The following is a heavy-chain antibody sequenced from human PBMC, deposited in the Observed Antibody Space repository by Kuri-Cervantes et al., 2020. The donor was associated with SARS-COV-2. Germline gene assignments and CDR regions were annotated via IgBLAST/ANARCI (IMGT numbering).Heavy chain of an antibody. D-gene: IGHD2-15*01. V-gene: IGHV1-18*01. CDR1: GYTFTSYG. CDR3: AAAYCSGGSCYPIL. J-gene: IGHJ4*02. CDR2: ISAYNGNT. Sequence: ASVKVSCKASGYTFTSYGISWVRQAPGQGLEWMGWISAYNGNTNYAQKLQGRVTMTTDTSTSTAYMELRSLRSDDTAVYYCAAAYCSGGSCYPILWGQGTLVTVSS.